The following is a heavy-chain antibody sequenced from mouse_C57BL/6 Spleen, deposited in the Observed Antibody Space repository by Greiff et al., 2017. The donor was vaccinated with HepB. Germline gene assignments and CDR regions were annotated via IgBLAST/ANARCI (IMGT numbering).Heavy chain of an antibody. CDR2: IDPSDSYT. CDR3: ARKGFLYWYFDV. CDR1: GYTFTSYW. V-gene: IGHV1-50*01. J-gene: IGHJ1*03. Sequence: QVQLQQPGAELVKPGASVKLSCKASGYTFTSYWMQWVKQRPGQGLEWIGEIDPSDSYTNYNQKFKGKATFTVDTSSSTAYMQLSSLTSEDSAVYYCARKGFLYWYFDVWGTGTTVTVSS.